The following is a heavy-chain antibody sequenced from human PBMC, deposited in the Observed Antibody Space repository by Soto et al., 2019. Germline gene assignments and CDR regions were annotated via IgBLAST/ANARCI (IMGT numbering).Heavy chain of an antibody. CDR1: GGSISSGGYY. CDR2: IYYSGST. D-gene: IGHD6-13*01. Sequence: SETLSLTCTVSGGSISSGGYYWSWIRQHPGKGLEWIGYIYYSGSTYYNPSLKSRVTISVDTSKNQFSLKLSSVTAADTAVYYCARWSSRHFVGLTDYWGQGTLVTVSS. CDR3: ARWSSRHFVGLTDY. V-gene: IGHV4-31*03. J-gene: IGHJ4*02.